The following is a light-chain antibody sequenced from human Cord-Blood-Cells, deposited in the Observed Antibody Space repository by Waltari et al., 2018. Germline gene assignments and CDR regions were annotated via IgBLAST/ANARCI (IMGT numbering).Light chain of an antibody. Sequence: QSALTQPASVSGSPGQSITISCTGTSSDVGGYNYVSCYQQHPGKAPKLMIYDVSNRPSGVSNRFSGSKSGNTASLTISGLQAEDEADYYCSSYTSSNYVFGTGTKVTVL. J-gene: IGLJ1*01. CDR1: SSDVGGYNY. V-gene: IGLV2-14*01. CDR2: DVS. CDR3: SSYTSSNYV.